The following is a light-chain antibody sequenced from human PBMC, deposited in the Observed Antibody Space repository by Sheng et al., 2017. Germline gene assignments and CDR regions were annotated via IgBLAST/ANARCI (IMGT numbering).Light chain of an antibody. CDR2: AAT. CDR3: QQTNSFPLT. Sequence: DIKMTQSPSALSASVGDRVTITCRASQDIATSLAWYQQKPGKSPKLLIFAATTLQSGVPSRFSGGASGTDFTLAISSLQPEDFATYYCQQTNSFPLTFGHGTRLEIK. J-gene: IGKJ5*01. CDR1: QDIATS. V-gene: IGKV1-27*01.